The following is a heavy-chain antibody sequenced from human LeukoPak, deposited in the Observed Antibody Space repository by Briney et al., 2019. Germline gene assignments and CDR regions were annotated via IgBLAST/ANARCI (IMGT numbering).Heavy chain of an antibody. D-gene: IGHD3-10*01. CDR2: IYYSGST. Sequence: SETLSLTCTVSGCSISSHYWSWIRQPPGKGLEWIGYIYYSGSTNYNPSLKSRVTISVDTSKNQFSLKLSSVTAADTAVYYCARDRGQMDVWGKGTTVTVSS. J-gene: IGHJ6*04. CDR3: ARDRGQMDV. CDR1: GCSISSHY. V-gene: IGHV4-59*11.